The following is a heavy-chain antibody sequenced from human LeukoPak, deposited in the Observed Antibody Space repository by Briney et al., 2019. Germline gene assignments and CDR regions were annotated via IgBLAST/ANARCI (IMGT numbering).Heavy chain of an antibody. J-gene: IGHJ4*02. D-gene: IGHD5/OR15-5a*01. Sequence: PGGSLRLSCAASGFTFSSYSMNWVRQAPGKGLEWASYISSSSSTIYYADSVKGRFTISRDNAKNSLYLQMNSLRAEDTAVYYCARGRSTVFFDYWGQGTLVTVSS. CDR2: ISSSSSTI. CDR3: ARGRSTVFFDY. CDR1: GFTFSSYS. V-gene: IGHV3-48*01.